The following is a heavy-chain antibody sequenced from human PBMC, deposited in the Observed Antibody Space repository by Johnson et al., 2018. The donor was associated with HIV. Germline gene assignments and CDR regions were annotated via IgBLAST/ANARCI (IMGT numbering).Heavy chain of an antibody. D-gene: IGHD6-19*01. CDR1: GFTFSDYY. CDR3: ARGTSRGWADAFDV. V-gene: IGHV3-11*04. CDR2: ISSSGSTI. J-gene: IGHJ3*01. Sequence: VQLVESGGGLVKPGGSLRLSCAASGFTFSDYYMSWIRQAPGKGLEWVSYISSSGSTIYYADSVTGRSTISRDNFKNTLHLQMNSLRAEDTAVYYCARGTSRGWADAFDVWGQGTMVTVSS.